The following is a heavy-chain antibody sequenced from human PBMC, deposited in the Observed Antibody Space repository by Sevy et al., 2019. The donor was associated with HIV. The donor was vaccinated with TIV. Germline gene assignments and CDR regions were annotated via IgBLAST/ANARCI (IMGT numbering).Heavy chain of an antibody. CDR3: ARRGYDILTGYYEYFDY. CDR2: INHSGST. J-gene: IGHJ4*02. V-gene: IGHV4-34*01. CDR1: GGSFSGYY. Sequence: SETLSLTCAVYGGSFSGYYRSWIRQPPGKGLEWIGEINHSGSTNYNPSLKSRVTISVDTSKNQFSLKLSSVTAADTAVYYCARRGYDILTGYYEYFDYWGQGTLVTVSS. D-gene: IGHD3-9*01.